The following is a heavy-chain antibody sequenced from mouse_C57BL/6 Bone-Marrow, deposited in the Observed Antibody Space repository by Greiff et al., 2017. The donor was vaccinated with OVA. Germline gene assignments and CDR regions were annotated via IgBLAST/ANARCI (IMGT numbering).Heavy chain of an antibody. CDR3: ARWRWLLRAMDH. V-gene: IGHV1-81*01. CDR2: IYPRSGNT. J-gene: IGHJ4*01. Sequence: VQLQQSGAELARPGASVKLSCKASGYTFTSYGISWVKQRTGQGLEWIGEIYPRSGNTYYNEKFKGKATLTADKSSSTAYLGLRSLTSEDSAVYFCARWRWLLRAMDHWGQGTSVTVSS. CDR1: GYTFTSYG. D-gene: IGHD2-3*01.